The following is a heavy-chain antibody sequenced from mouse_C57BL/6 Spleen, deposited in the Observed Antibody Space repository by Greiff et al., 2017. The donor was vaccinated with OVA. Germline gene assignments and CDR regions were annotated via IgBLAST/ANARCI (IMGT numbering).Heavy chain of an antibody. D-gene: IGHD1-1*01. CDR2: IYPGSGST. CDR1: GYTFTSYW. J-gene: IGHJ4*01. V-gene: IGHV1-55*01. Sequence: QVQLQQPGAELVKPGASVKMSCKASGYTFTSYWITWVKQRPGQGLEWIGDIYPGSGSTNYNEKFKSKASLTVDTSSSTAYMQLSSLTSEDSAVYYCARSHYYGSSYEAMDYWGQGTSVTVSS. CDR3: ARSHYYGSSYEAMDY.